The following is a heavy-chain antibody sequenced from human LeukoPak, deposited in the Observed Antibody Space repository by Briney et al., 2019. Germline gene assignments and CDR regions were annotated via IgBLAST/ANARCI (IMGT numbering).Heavy chain of an antibody. Sequence: SETLSLTCTVSGGSINSYWSWIRQPAGKGLEWIGRISGSGTIIYNPALQSRLSISIDTSKNQFSLKLSSVTAADTAIYFCARGKSRGSHIDYWGQGTLVTVSS. D-gene: IGHD1-26*01. CDR1: GGSINSY. CDR2: ISGSGTI. J-gene: IGHJ4*02. CDR3: ARGKSRGSHIDY. V-gene: IGHV4-4*07.